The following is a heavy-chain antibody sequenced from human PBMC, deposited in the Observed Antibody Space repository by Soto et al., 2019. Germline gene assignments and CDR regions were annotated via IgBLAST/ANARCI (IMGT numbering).Heavy chain of an antibody. Sequence: ASVKVYCKASGYTFTGYYMRWVRQDHGQGLERMGWINPNSGGTNYAQKFQGWVTMSRDTSISTAYMELSRLRSDDTAVYYCARSAAKYYYDSSGYSYEALDIWVQGTMVTVSS. V-gene: IGHV1-2*04. CDR3: ARSAAKYYYDSSGYSYEALDI. CDR2: INPNSGGT. D-gene: IGHD3-22*01. J-gene: IGHJ3*02. CDR1: GYTFTGYY.